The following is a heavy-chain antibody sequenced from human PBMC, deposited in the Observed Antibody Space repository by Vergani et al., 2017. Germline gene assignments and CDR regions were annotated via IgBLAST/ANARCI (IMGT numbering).Heavy chain of an antibody. CDR2: INHSGST. V-gene: IGHV4-34*01. CDR1: GGSFSGYY. Sequence: QLQLQQWGAGLLKPSETLSLTCAVYGGSFSGYYWSWIRPPPGKGLEWSGEINHSGSTNYNPSLKSRVTISVDTSKNQFSLKLSSVTAADTAVYYCARGLRITMVRGGFDYWGQGTLVTVSS. CDR3: ARGLRITMVRGGFDY. D-gene: IGHD3-10*01. J-gene: IGHJ4*02.